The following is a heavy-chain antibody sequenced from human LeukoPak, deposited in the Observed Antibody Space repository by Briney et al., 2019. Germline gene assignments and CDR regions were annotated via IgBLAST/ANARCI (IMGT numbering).Heavy chain of an antibody. V-gene: IGHV4-61*08. D-gene: IGHD6-6*01. CDR3: ARGDDSSSPFDY. CDR2: IYYSGST. CDR1: GGSISSGDYY. J-gene: IGHJ4*02. Sequence: PSETLSLTCTVSGGSISSGDYYWSWIRQPPGKGLEWIGYIYYSGSTNYNPSLKSRVTISVDTSKNQFSLKLSSVTAADTAVYYCARGDDSSSPFDYWGQGTLVTVSS.